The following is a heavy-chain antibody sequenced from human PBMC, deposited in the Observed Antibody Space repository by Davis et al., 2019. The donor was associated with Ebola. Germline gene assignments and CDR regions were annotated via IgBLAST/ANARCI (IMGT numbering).Heavy chain of an antibody. CDR1: GFIFSSYA. J-gene: IGHJ5*02. CDR3: AKVHPPTTVTTGWFDP. CDR2: ISVRSIT. D-gene: IGHD4-17*01. Sequence: GESLKISCAASGFIFSSYAMSWVRQAPGKGLEWVSSISVRSITYHADSVKGRFTISRDNSKNTLYLQMNSLRAEDTAVYYCAKVHPPTTVTTGWFDPWGQGTLGTVSS. V-gene: IGHV3-23*01.